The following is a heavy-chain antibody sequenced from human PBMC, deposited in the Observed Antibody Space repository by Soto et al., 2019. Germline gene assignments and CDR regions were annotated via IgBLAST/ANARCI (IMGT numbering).Heavy chain of an antibody. D-gene: IGHD2-15*01. CDR3: ARDLRAANH. V-gene: IGHV3-74*01. CDR2: INTDGNTI. CDR1: GFTFSNYW. J-gene: IGHJ4*02. Sequence: EVQLVGSGGGLVQPGGSLRLSCAASGFTFSNYWMHWVRQAPGKGLEWVARINTDGNTISHADSVKGRFSVSRDNAKNTLYLQMNSLRAEDTAIYYCARDLRAANHWGQGTPVTVSP.